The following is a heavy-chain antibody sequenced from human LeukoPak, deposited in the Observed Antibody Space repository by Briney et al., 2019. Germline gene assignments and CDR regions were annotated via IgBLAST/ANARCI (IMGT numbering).Heavy chain of an antibody. CDR3: XRXYDXLTGYYYYGMDV. CDR2: ISSSSSYI. V-gene: IGHV3-21*01. J-gene: IGHJ6*02. Sequence: GGSLRLSCAASGFTFSSYSMNWVRQAPGKGLEWVSSISSSSSYIYYADSVKGRFTISRDNAKNSLYLQMNSLRAEDTAVYYCXRXYDXLTGYYYYGMDVWGQGTTVTVSS. D-gene: IGHD3-9*01. CDR1: GFTFSSYS.